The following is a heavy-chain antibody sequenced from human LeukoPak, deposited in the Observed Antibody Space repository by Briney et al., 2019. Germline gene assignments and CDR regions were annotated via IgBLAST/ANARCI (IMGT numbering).Heavy chain of an antibody. D-gene: IGHD3-10*01. CDR1: GFTFSSYT. CDR3: ASPLWFGELSSLFDY. J-gene: IGHJ4*02. CDR2: ISGSNSYI. Sequence: GGSLRLSCAASGFTFSSYTMHWIRQAPGKGLEWVSSISGSNSYIFYADSVKGRFTVSRDNAKDSLYLQMNSLRAEDTAVYYCASPLWFGELSSLFDYWGQGTLVTVSS. V-gene: IGHV3-21*01.